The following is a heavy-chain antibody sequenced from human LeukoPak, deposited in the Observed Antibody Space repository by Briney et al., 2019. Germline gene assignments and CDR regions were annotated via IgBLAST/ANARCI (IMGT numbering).Heavy chain of an antibody. D-gene: IGHD5-12*01. CDR2: ISPTGSTI. J-gene: IGHJ4*02. V-gene: IGHV3-48*03. Sequence: PGGSLRLSCAASGFTFSSCEMYCARQAPGKGLEGVSYISPTGSTIYYADSVKARFTISRDNAKNSLYLQMNSLRAEDTAVYYCGNLTVASPFDYWGQGALVTVSS. CDR1: GFTFSSCE. CDR3: GNLTVASPFDY.